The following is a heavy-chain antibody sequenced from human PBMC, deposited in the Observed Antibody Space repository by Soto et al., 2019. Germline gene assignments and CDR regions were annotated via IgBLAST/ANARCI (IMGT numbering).Heavy chain of an antibody. J-gene: IGHJ3*02. CDR3: ARDVVVSAFDI. CDR2: ISYDGSNK. D-gene: IGHD2-21*01. V-gene: IGHV3-30-3*01. CDR1: GFTFSSYA. Sequence: QVQLVESGGGVVQPGRSLRLSCAASGFTFSSYAMHWVRQAPGKGLEWVAVISYDGSNKYYADSVKGRFTISRDNSKNTPYLQMNSLRAEDTAVYYCARDVVVSAFDIWGQGTMVTVSS.